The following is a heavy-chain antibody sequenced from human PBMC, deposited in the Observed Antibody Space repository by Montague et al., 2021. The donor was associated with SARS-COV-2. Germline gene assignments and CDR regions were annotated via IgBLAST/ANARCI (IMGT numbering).Heavy chain of an antibody. CDR2: ISIDEGST. Sequence: SLRLSCAASGFTFSNYWMHWVRQAPGKGLVWVSRISIDEGSTTTSASVVKGRFTISRDNAKNTHYLQMNSLRAEETAVYYCARDLRSAWFGYFDFWGQGTLVTVSS. D-gene: IGHD3-10*01. CDR3: ARDLRSAWFGYFDF. J-gene: IGHJ4*02. CDR1: GFTFSNYW. V-gene: IGHV3-74*01.